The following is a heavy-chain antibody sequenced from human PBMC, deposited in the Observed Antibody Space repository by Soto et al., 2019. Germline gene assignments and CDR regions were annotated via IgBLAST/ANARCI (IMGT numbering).Heavy chain of an antibody. Sequence: QITLKESGPPLVKPTQTLTLTCTFSGFSLSTSGVGVGWIRQPPGKALEWLALIYWDDDKRYSPSLKSRLTITKDTSKNQVVLTMTNMDPVDTATYYCAHHDYGNYYFDYWGQGTLVTVSS. CDR3: AHHDYGNYYFDY. D-gene: IGHD4-17*01. J-gene: IGHJ4*02. CDR1: GFSLSTSGVG. CDR2: IYWDDDK. V-gene: IGHV2-5*02.